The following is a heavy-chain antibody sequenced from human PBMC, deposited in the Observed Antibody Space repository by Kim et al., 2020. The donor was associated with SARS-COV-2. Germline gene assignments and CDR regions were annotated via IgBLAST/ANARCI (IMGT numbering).Heavy chain of an antibody. J-gene: IGHJ6*02. CDR3: ARDRLEMATIRVYYYYGMDV. Sequence: SETLSLTCTVSGGSISSGGYYWSWIRQHPGKGLEWIGYIYYSGSTYYNPTLKSRVTISVDTSKNQFSLKLSSVTAADTAVYYCARDRLEMATIRVYYYYGMDVWGQGTTVTVSS. V-gene: IGHV4-31*03. D-gene: IGHD5-12*01. CDR2: IYYSGST. CDR1: GGSISSGGYY.